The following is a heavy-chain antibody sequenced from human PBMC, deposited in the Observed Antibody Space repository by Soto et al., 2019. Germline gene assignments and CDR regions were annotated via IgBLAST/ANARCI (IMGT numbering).Heavy chain of an antibody. CDR3: AREQEFAMEFDY. J-gene: IGHJ4*02. D-gene: IGHD2-2*01. V-gene: IGHV3-33*01. Sequence: QVQLVESGGGVVQPGRSLRLSCAASGFTFSSYGMHWVHQAPGKGLEWVAVIWYDGSHKYYADSVKGRFTISRDNSKNTLYLQMNSLRAEDTAVYYCAREQEFAMEFDYWGQGTLVTVSS. CDR1: GFTFSSYG. CDR2: IWYDGSHK.